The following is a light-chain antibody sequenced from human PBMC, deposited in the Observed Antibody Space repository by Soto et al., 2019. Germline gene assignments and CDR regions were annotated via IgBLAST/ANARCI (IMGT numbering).Light chain of an antibody. J-gene: IGKJ2*01. CDR1: QSVSRF. V-gene: IGKV3-11*01. Sequence: EIVLTQSPATMSLSPGERVTLSCRASQSVSRFLAWYQQQPGQAPRLLIYDASNRATGIPARFSGSGSGTDFTLTISSLEPEDFPVYDCQQRSNSMYTFGQGTKLELK. CDR2: DAS. CDR3: QQRSNSMYT.